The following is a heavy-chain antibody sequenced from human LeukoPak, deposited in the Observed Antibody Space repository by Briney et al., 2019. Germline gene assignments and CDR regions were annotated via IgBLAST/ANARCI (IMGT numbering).Heavy chain of an antibody. D-gene: IGHD3-10*01. CDR1: GFTFSSYW. CDR2: IKQDGSEK. J-gene: IGHJ4*02. CDR3: AKGSPGLKSDY. Sequence: GGSLRLSCAASGFTFSSYWMSWVRQAPGKGLEWVANIKQDGSEKYYVDSVKGRFTISRDNAKNSLYLQMNSLRAEDTAVYYCAKGSPGLKSDYWGQGTLVTVSS. V-gene: IGHV3-7*03.